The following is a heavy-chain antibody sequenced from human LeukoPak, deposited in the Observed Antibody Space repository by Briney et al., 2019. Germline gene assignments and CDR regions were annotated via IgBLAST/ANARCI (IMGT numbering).Heavy chain of an antibody. J-gene: IGHJ4*02. CDR3: AXVHNTXH. CDR2: IKSGSTII. D-gene: IGHD2/OR15-2a*01. Sequence: GGSLTLSCAASGFSLSDYYVNWLRQVPGKGLEWVSYIKSGSTIIFYADSVKGRFSVSRDNANNSVHLQMTNLRDDDTAVYYCAXVHNTXHWGQGXQVTVSS. CDR1: GFSLSDYY. V-gene: IGHV3-11*04.